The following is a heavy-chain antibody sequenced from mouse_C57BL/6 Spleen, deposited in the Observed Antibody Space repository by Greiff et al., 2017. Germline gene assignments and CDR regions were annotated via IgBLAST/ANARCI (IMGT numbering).Heavy chain of an antibody. V-gene: IGHV14-1*01. Sequence: VQLQQSGAELVRPGASVKLSCTASGFNIKDYYMLGVKQRPEQGLEWIGRIDPVGGDTEDAPKFQGKDTMTADTSSNTAFLQLRSLTSDDTAVYYWTTLIVTTGRFDYWCQGTTLTVSS. CDR1: GFNIKDYY. J-gene: IGHJ2*01. D-gene: IGHD2-12*01. CDR2: IDPVGGDT. CDR3: TTLIVTTGRFDY.